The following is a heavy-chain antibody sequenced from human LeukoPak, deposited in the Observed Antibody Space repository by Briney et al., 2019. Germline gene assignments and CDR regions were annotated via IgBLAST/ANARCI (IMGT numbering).Heavy chain of an antibody. J-gene: IGHJ4*02. D-gene: IGHD2-8*01. CDR1: GFTFSTYW. V-gene: IGHV3-7*01. CDR2: IKQDGSEK. CDR3: ANGDGFDY. Sequence: GGSLRLSCATSGFTFSTYWMSWDRQAPGNGREWVANIKQDGSEKYYADSVTGRFSIPRDNDKNLLYLQMNSLRVEDTVLYYWANGDGFDYWGQGTMVTVSS.